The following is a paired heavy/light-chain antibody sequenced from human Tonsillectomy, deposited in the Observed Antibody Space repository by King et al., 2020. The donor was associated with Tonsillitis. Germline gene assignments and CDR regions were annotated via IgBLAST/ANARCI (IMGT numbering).Light chain of an antibody. Sequence: EIVMTQSPATLSVSPGERATLSCRASQSVGSNLAWYQQNPGQAPRLLIYDASTRATGVPARFSGSGSETEFTLTISSLQSEDFAVYYCQQYGNWPRTFGQGTKVEIK. J-gene: IGKJ1*01. CDR1: QSVGSN. CDR3: QQYGNWPRT. V-gene: IGKV3-15*01. CDR2: DAS.
Heavy chain of an antibody. CDR3: ARGSRSSYYYYLDV. Sequence: QEQLQQWGAGLLKPSETLSLTCAVYGGSLIDHFWSWIRQPPGKGLEWIGEINHSGSTNYNPSLESRVSISVDTSENQFSLNLISVSPADTAVYYCARGSRSSYYYYLDVWGRGTTVTVSS. CDR1: GGSLIDHF. CDR2: INHSGST. V-gene: IGHV4-34*01. J-gene: IGHJ6*03.